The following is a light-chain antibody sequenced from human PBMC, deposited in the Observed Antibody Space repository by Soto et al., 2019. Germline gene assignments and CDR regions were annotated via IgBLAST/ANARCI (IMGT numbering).Light chain of an antibody. Sequence: EIVLTQSPATLSLSPGERATLSCRASQSVSSYLAWYQQKPGQAPRLLIYDASNRATGIPARFSGSGSGTDFTLTISSLEPDDFAVYYCQQRSKWRGTFGQGTRLEIK. J-gene: IGKJ5*01. CDR2: DAS. CDR3: QQRSKWRGT. V-gene: IGKV3-11*01. CDR1: QSVSSY.